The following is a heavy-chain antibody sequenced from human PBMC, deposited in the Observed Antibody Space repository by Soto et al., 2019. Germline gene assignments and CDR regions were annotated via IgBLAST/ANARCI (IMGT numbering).Heavy chain of an antibody. CDR3: ARPPYGDYPHRPEYLQH. CDR1: GGSISSSSYY. J-gene: IGHJ1*01. D-gene: IGHD4-17*01. CDR2: IYYSGST. Sequence: SETLSLTCTVSGGSISSSSYYWGWIRQPPGKGLEWIGSIYYSGSTYYNPSLKSRVTISVDTSKNQFSLKLSSVTAADTAVYYCARPPYGDYPHRPEYLQHWGQGTLVTVSS. V-gene: IGHV4-39*01.